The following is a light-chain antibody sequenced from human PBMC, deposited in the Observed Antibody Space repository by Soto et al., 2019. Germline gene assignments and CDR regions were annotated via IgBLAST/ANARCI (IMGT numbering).Light chain of an antibody. J-gene: IGKJ3*01. CDR2: AAS. CDR3: QKYGGAPFT. V-gene: IGKV1-27*01. CDR1: QGIRNY. Sequence: DIQMTQSPSSLSASVGDRVTITCRASQGIRNYLAWYQQIPGKVPKLLIYAASTLQSGVPSRFTGSGSGTDFTLTISSLQPEDVATYYCQKYGGAPFTFGPGTKVDVK.